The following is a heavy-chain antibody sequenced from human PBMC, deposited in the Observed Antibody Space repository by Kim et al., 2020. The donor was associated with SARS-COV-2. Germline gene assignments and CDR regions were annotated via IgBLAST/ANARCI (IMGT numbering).Heavy chain of an antibody. D-gene: IGHD6-25*01. V-gene: IGHV3-30*18. CDR2: ISYDGSNK. Sequence: GGSLRLSCAASGFTFSSYGMHWVRQAPGKGLEWVAVISYDGSNKYYADSVKGRFTISRDNSKNTLYLQMNSLRAEDTAVYYCAKERVVRAAYYYGMDVWGQGTTVTVSS. CDR1: GFTFSSYG. CDR3: AKERVVRAAYYYGMDV. J-gene: IGHJ6*02.